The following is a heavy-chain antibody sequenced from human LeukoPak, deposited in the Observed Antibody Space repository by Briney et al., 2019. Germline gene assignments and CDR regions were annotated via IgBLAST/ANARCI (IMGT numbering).Heavy chain of an antibody. CDR1: GYTFTGYY. J-gene: IGHJ4*02. CDR3: ARALPRRGGSCLYD. Sequence: ASVNVSCKASGYTFTGYYMHWVRQAPAQGRAGMGWINPNSGGTNYAQKFQGRVTMTRATSISTAYMELSRLRSDDTAVYYCARALPRRGGSCLYDWGQGTLVTVSS. V-gene: IGHV1-2*02. CDR2: INPNSGGT. D-gene: IGHD2-15*01.